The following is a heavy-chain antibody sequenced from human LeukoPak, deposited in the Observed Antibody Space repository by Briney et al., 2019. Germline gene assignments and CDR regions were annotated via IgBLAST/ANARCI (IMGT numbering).Heavy chain of an antibody. J-gene: IGHJ6*03. CDR1: GFTVSSNY. CDR3: ARVTGKWELDYYYYYYMDV. Sequence: QTGGSLRLSCAASGFTVSSNYMSWVRQAPGKGLEWVSVIYSGGSTYYADSVKGRFTISRDNSKNTLYLQMNSLRAEDTAVYYCARVTGKWELDYYYYYYMDVWGKGTMVTISS. CDR2: IYSGGST. V-gene: IGHV3-66*01. D-gene: IGHD1-26*01.